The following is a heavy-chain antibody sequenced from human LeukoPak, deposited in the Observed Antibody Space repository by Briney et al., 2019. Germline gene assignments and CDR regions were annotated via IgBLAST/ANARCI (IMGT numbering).Heavy chain of an antibody. CDR1: GFTFSSYG. V-gene: IGHV3-30*03. CDR3: AREPEYYDVLAGLDY. CDR2: ISYDGSNK. J-gene: IGHJ4*02. D-gene: IGHD3-9*01. Sequence: GGSLRLSCAASGFTFSSYGMHWVRQAPGKGLEWVAVISYDGSNKYYADSVKGRFTISRDNSKNTLYLQMNSLRAEDTAVYYCAREPEYYDVLAGLDYWGQGTLVTVSS.